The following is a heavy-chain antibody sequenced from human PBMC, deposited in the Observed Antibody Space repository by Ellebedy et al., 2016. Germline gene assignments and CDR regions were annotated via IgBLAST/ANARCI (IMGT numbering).Heavy chain of an antibody. CDR2: IYTTGNA. D-gene: IGHD3-16*01. J-gene: IGHJ4*02. CDR3: ATLTIPGGSDS. CDR1: GDSINSGASY. Sequence: SQTLSLTXTVSGDSINSGASYWIWVRQPAGKGLEWIGRIYTTGNAIYNPSLKSRITMSVDTSRNHFSMELRSVTAADTAVYYCATLTIPGGSDSWGQGILVTVSS. V-gene: IGHV4-61*02.